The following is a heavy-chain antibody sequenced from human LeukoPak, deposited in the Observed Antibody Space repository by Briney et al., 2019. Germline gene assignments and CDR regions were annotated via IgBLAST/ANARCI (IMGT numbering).Heavy chain of an antibody. J-gene: IGHJ4*02. CDR1: GFTFSSYA. Sequence: GGSLRLSCAASGFTFSSYAMSWVRQAPGKGLEWVSVIYSGGSTYYADSVKGRFTISRDNSKNTLYLQMNSLRAEDTAVYYCARGGKWERHIDYWGQGTLVTVSS. CDR2: IYSGGST. D-gene: IGHD1-26*01. V-gene: IGHV3-66*02. CDR3: ARGGKWERHIDY.